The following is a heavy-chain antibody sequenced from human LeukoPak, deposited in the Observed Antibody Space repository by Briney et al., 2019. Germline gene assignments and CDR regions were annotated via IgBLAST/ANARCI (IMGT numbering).Heavy chain of an antibody. J-gene: IGHJ5*02. CDR3: ARGKIAARRGSWFDP. CDR2: MNPNSGNT. V-gene: IGHV1-8*02. Sequence: ASVKVSCKASGYTFTTDDINWVRQATGQGLEWMGWMNPNSGNTGYAQKFHGRVTMTRDISISTAYMEPSSLRSEDTAVYYCARGKIAARRGSWFDPWGQGTLVTVSS. D-gene: IGHD6-6*01. CDR1: GYTFTTDD.